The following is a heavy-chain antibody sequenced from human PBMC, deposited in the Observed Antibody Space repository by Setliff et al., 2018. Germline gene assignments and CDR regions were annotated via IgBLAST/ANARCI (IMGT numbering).Heavy chain of an antibody. J-gene: IGHJ4*02. CDR3: ARDTGVRGHEISGYYGGGFAY. CDR2: INTKTGKP. V-gene: IGHV7-4-1*02. Sequence: GASVKVSWKSSGYTFTSYPINWMRQAPGQGLEWMGWINTKTGKPTYAQAFTGRIVFSLDTSVSTAYLQISSLKADDTAVYYCARDTGVRGHEISGYYGGGFAYWGQGTPVTVSS. CDR1: GYTFTSYP. D-gene: IGHD3-22*01.